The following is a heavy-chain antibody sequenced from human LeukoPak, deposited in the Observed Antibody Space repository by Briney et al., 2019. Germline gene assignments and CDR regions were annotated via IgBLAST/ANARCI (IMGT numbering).Heavy chain of an antibody. J-gene: IGHJ4*02. CDR2: INPNSGGT. D-gene: IGHD3-10*01. CDR3: ARGITMVRGGGFDY. Sequence: EASVKVSCKASGYTFTGYYMHWVRQAPGQGLEWMGWINPNSGGTNYAQKFQGRVTMTRDTSISTAYMELSRLRSDDTAVYYCARGITMVRGGGFDYWGQGTLVTVSS. V-gene: IGHV1-2*02. CDR1: GYTFTGYY.